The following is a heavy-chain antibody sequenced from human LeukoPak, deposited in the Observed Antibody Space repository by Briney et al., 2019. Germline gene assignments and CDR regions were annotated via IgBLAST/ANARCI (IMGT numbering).Heavy chain of an antibody. CDR3: ARGDPYYYGMDV. V-gene: IGHV3-30*03. CDR2: VSYDGSEK. Sequence: PGGSLRLSCAASGFTFSSYGIHWVRQAPGKGLEWVAVVSYDGSEKYYADSVKGRLTISRDKSKNTVSLQMNSLRAEDTAVYYCARGDPYYYGMDVWGQGTTVTVSS. J-gene: IGHJ6*02. CDR1: GFTFSSYG. D-gene: IGHD2-21*02.